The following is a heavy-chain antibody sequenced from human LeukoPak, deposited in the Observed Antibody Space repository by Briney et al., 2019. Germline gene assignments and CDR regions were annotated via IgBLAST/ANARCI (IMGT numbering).Heavy chain of an antibody. CDR3: ARARKLYSSSWPYYFDY. D-gene: IGHD6-13*01. J-gene: IGHJ4*02. CDR2: IYYSGST. CDR1: GGSISSGGYY. V-gene: IGHV4-31*03. Sequence: PSQTLSLTCTVSGGSISSGGYYWSWIRQHPGKGLEWIGYIYYSGSTYYNPSLKSRVTISVYTSKNQFSLKLSSVTAADTAVYYCARARKLYSSSWPYYFDYWGQGTLVTVSS.